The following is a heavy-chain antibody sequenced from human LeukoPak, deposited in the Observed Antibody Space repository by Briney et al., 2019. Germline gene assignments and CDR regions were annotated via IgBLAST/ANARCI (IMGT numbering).Heavy chain of an antibody. V-gene: IGHV1-69*02. CDR3: ASALRWRGGAFDI. CDR1: GGTFSSYT. D-gene: IGHD3-10*01. CDR2: IIPILGIA. Sequence: SVKVSCKASGGTFSSYTISWVRQAPGQGLEWMGRIIPILGIANYAQKFQGRVTITADKSTSTAYMELSSLRSEDTAVYYCASALRWRGGAFDIWGQGTVVTVSS. J-gene: IGHJ3*02.